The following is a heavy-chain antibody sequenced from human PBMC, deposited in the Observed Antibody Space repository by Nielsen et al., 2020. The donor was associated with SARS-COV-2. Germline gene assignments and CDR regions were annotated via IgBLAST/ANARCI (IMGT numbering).Heavy chain of an antibody. V-gene: IGHV3-30*04. CDR2: ISYDGSNK. D-gene: IGHD3-3*01. CDR3: ARPRADFWSGYEYYFDY. CDR1: GFAFDDYS. J-gene: IGHJ4*02. Sequence: GESLKISCVASGFAFDDYSMHWVRQAPGKGLEWVAVISYDGSNKYYADSVKGRFTISRDNAKNSLYLQMNSLRAEDTAVYYCARPRADFWSGYEYYFDYWGQGTLVTVSS.